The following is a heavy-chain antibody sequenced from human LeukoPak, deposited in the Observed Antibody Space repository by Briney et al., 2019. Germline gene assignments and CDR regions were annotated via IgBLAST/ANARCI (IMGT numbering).Heavy chain of an antibody. Sequence: GESLKISCKGSGYSFTTYWIGWVRQVPGKSLEWMGFLYPGDSDTRYSPSFQGQVTISADKSISTAYQQWSSLKASDTAMYYCARLPTIYGSGSHFDSWGQGTLVTVSS. D-gene: IGHD3-10*01. CDR3: ARLPTIYGSGSHFDS. CDR2: LYPGDSDT. V-gene: IGHV5-51*01. CDR1: GYSFTTYW. J-gene: IGHJ4*02.